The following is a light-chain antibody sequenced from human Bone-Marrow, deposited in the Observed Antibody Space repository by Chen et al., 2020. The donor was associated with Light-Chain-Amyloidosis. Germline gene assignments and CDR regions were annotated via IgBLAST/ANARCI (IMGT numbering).Light chain of an antibody. Sequence: ELVLTQSPATLSSSPGERATLSCRASQSVSSYLAWYQQKPGQAPRLLIYDASNRATGIPARFSGSGSGTDFTLTISSLEPEDFAVYYCQQRSNWPPLTFGGGIKVEIK. J-gene: IGKJ4*01. V-gene: IGKV3-11*01. CDR1: QSVSSY. CDR2: DAS. CDR3: QQRSNWPPLT.